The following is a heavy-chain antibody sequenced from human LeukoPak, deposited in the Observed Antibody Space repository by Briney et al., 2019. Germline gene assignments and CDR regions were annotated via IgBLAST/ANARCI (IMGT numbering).Heavy chain of an antibody. CDR1: RFTFSSYA. J-gene: IGHJ4*02. CDR3: AKGTGSGSYSADY. CDR2: ISGSGGST. D-gene: IGHD3-22*01. V-gene: IGHV3-23*01. Sequence: GGSLRLSCVASRFTFSSYAVSWVRQAPGKGLEWVSGISGSGGSTYYADSVKGRFTISRDNSKNTVYLQMNSLRDEDTAVYYCAKGTGSGSYSADYWGQGTLVTVSS.